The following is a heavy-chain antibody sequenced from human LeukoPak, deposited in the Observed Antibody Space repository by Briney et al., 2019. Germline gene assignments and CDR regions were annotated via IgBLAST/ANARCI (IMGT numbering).Heavy chain of an antibody. Sequence: PGGSLRLSCAASGFTFSSYWMHWVRQAPGKGLVWVSRINSDGSSTSYADSVKGRLTISRDNSKNTLYLQMNSLRAEDTAVYYCARASSGWPDEDYYYYMDVWDKGTTVTVSS. CDR1: GFTFSSYW. CDR2: INSDGSST. CDR3: ARASSGWPDEDYYYYMDV. J-gene: IGHJ6*03. D-gene: IGHD6-19*01. V-gene: IGHV3-74*01.